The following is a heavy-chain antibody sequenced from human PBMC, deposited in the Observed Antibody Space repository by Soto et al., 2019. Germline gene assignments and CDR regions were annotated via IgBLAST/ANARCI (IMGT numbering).Heavy chain of an antibody. CDR3: AKDKYSSGWYGYYDY. D-gene: IGHD6-19*01. CDR1: GFTFSSYG. J-gene: IGHJ4*02. CDR2: ISYDGSNK. V-gene: IGHV3-30*18. Sequence: QVQLVESGGGVVQPGRSLRLSYAASGFTFSSYGMHWVRQAPGKGLEWVAVISYDGSNKYYADSVKGRFTISRDNSKNTLYLQMNSLRAEDTAVYYCAKDKYSSGWYGYYDYWGQGTLVTVSS.